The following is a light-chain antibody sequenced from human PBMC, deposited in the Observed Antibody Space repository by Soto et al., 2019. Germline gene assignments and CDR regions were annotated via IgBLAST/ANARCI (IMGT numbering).Light chain of an antibody. CDR2: EVS. CDR3: SSYAGSDFLV. CDR1: SSDVGRSDS. J-gene: IGLJ7*01. Sequence: QSVLTQPPSASGSPGQSVTISCTGTSSDVGRSDSVSWYQQHPGKAPKLVIFEVSIRPSGVSVRFSGSKSGHTASLTVSGLRADDEATYYCSSYAGSDFLVFGGGTQLTVL. V-gene: IGLV2-8*01.